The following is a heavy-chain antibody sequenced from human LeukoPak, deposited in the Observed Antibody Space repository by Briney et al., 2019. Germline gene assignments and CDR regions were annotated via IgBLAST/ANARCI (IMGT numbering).Heavy chain of an antibody. CDR2: INPSGGST. J-gene: IGHJ5*02. D-gene: IGHD2-15*01. CDR1: GYTFTSYY. CDR3: ARELVVVVAATRGWFDP. V-gene: IGHV1-46*01. Sequence: ASVKVSCKASGYTFTSYYMHWVRQAPGQGLEWMGIINPSGGSTSYAQKFQGRVTMTRDTSTSTVYMELSSLRSEDTAVYYCARELVVVVAATRGWFDPWGQGTLVTVSS.